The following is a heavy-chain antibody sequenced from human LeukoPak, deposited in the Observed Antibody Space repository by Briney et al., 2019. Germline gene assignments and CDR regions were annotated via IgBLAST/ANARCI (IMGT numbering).Heavy chain of an antibody. CDR1: GGSISSSSYY. V-gene: IGHV4-39*01. D-gene: IGHD3-22*01. Sequence: PSETLSLTCTVSGGSISSSSYYWGWIRQPPGKGLEWIGSIYYSGSTYYNPSLKSRVTISVDTSKNQFSLKLSSVTAADTAVYYCATPLLDYYDNSGQLYYFDYWGQGTLVTVSS. J-gene: IGHJ4*02. CDR2: IYYSGST. CDR3: ATPLLDYYDNSGQLYYFDY.